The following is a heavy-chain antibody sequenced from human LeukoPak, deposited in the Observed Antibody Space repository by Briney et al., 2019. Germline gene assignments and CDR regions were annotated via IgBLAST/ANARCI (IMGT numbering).Heavy chain of an antibody. Sequence: GASVKVSCKASGGTFSSYAISWVRQAPGQGLEWMGGIIPIFGTANYAQKFQGRVTITADKSTSTAYMELSSLRSEDTAVYYCAGSGRGTYYYFDLWGQGTLVTVSS. J-gene: IGHJ4*02. CDR1: GGTFSSYA. D-gene: IGHD5-12*01. CDR3: AGSGRGTYYYFDL. V-gene: IGHV1-69*06. CDR2: IIPIFGTA.